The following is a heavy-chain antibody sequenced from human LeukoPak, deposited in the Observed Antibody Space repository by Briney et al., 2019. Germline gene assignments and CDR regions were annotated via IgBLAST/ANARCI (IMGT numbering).Heavy chain of an antibody. V-gene: IGHV1-8*01. CDR2: MNPNSGNT. CDR1: GYTFTSYD. D-gene: IGHD4-17*01. J-gene: IGHJ3*02. Sequence: ASVKVSCMASGYTFTSYDINWVRQATGQGLEWMGWMNPNSGNTGYAQKFQGRVTMTRNTSISTAYMELSSLRSEDTAVYYCASPYDYGDYGADAFDIWGQGTMVTVSS. CDR3: ASPYDYGDYGADAFDI.